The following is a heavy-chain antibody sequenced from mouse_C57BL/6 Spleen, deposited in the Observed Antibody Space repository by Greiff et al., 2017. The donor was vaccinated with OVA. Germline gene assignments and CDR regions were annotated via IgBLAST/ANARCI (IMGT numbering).Heavy chain of an antibody. Sequence: VQLQQPGAELVKPGASVKLSCKASGYTFTSYWMHWVKQRPGQGLEWIGMIHPNSGSTNYNEKFKSKATLTVDKSSSTAYMQLSSLTSEDSAVYYCAREGYYGNYDYFDYWGQGTTLTVSS. CDR3: AREGYYGNYDYFDY. J-gene: IGHJ2*01. V-gene: IGHV1-64*01. CDR1: GYTFTSYW. D-gene: IGHD2-1*01. CDR2: IHPNSGST.